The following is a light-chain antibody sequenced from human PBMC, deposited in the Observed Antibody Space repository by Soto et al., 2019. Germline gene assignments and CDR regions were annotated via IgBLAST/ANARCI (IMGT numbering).Light chain of an antibody. CDR1: QSVSSSY. V-gene: IGKV3-20*01. CDR3: QQYGSSRWT. Sequence: EIVLTHSPGTLSLSPGERATLSCRASQSVSSSYLAWYQQKPGQAPRLVIYGASSRATGIPDRFSGSGSGTDFTLTISRLEPEDFAVYYCQQYGSSRWTFGQGTKADIK. CDR2: GAS. J-gene: IGKJ1*01.